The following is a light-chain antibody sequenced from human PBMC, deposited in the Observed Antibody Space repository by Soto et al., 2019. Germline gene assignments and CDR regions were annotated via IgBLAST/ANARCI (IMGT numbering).Light chain of an antibody. CDR2: EVS. V-gene: IGLV2-14*01. Sequence: QSVLTQPASVSGSPGQSITISCTGTSSDVGGYNYVSWYQQHPGKAPKLMIYEVSNRPSGVCNRFSGSKSDNTASLTISGLQAEDEADYYCSSYTSSSASYVFGTGTKLTVL. CDR1: SSDVGGYNY. J-gene: IGLJ1*01. CDR3: SSYTSSSASYV.